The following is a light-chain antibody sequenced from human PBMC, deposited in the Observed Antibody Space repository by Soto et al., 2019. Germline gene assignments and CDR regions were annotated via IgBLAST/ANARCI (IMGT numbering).Light chain of an antibody. J-gene: IGLJ1*01. CDR3: SSYTSSSTFPYV. V-gene: IGLV2-14*01. CDR2: EVS. CDR1: SSDVGGYNY. Sequence: QSALTQPASVSGSPGQSITISCTGTSSDVGGYNYVSWYQQHPGKAPKLMIYEVSNRPSGVSNRFSGSKSGNTASLTISGLQAEDEADYYCSSYTSSSTFPYVFGTGTNVTV.